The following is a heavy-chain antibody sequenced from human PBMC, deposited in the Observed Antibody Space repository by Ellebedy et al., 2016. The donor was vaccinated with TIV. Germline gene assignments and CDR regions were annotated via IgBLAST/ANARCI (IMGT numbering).Heavy chain of an antibody. V-gene: IGHV1-69*13. CDR1: GGTFSTYA. CDR3: AKAEGRGYSYTVDWYFDL. Sequence: AASVKVSCKASGGTFSTYAISWVRQAPGQGLQWMGGVIPIFGTANYAQTFQGRVTITADESTSTAYMELRSLKSEDTAGYSGAKAEGRGYSYTVDWYFDLWGRGTLVTVSS. J-gene: IGHJ2*01. CDR2: VIPIFGTA. D-gene: IGHD5-18*01.